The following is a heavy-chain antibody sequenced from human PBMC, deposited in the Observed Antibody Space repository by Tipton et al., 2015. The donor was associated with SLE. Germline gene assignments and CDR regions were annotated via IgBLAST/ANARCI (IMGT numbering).Heavy chain of an antibody. J-gene: IGHJ4*02. CDR1: GGSLGNKY. CDR3: ARDGYCGGDCYGALGL. D-gene: IGHD2-21*01. Sequence: TLSLTCTVSGGSLGNKYWNWIRQPAGKGLDWLGRIYTSGSTYYNPSLKSRVTISLDTSENQFSLKMSSVTAADTAMYYGARDGYCGGDCYGALGLCGQGTLVAVSS. CDR2: IYTSGST. V-gene: IGHV4-4*07.